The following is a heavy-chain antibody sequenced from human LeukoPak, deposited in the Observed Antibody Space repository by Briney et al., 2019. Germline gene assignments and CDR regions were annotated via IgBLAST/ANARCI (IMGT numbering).Heavy chain of an antibody. Sequence: GGSLRLSCAASGFTVSSNYMSWVRQAPGKGLEWVSVIYSGGSTYYADSVKGRFAISRDNSKNTMYLQMNSLRAEDTAVYYCAKDPDCTSGICYTFFDYWGQGTLVTVSS. V-gene: IGHV3-53*01. CDR2: IYSGGST. J-gene: IGHJ4*02. D-gene: IGHD2-8*01. CDR3: AKDPDCTSGICYTFFDY. CDR1: GFTVSSNY.